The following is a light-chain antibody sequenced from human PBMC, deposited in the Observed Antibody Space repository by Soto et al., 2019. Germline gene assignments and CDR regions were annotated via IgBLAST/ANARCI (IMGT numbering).Light chain of an antibody. V-gene: IGKV2-28*01. CDR1: QSLLHSNGYNY. Sequence: DIVMTQSPLSLPVTPGEPASISCRSSQSLLHSNGYNYLDWYLQKPGQSPQLLIYLGSNRASGVPDRFSGSGSGTDFTLTISGLQPEDFATYYCQQSFTKPYTFGPGTRVDF. J-gene: IGKJ3*01. CDR3: QQSFTKPYT. CDR2: LGS.